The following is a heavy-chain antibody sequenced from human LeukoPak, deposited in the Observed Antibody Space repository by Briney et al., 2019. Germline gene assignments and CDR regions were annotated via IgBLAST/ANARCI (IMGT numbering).Heavy chain of an antibody. V-gene: IGHV3-23*01. CDR2: ITGNGVTT. J-gene: IGHJ4*02. D-gene: IGHD3-22*01. Sequence: GGSPRLSCAASGFTFSSYAMSWVRQAPGKGLTWVTGITGNGVTTYYADSVKGRFTISRDNSKNTLYLQMNSLRAEDTAVYYCARRDYSDSSDYFPLFDYWGQGTLVTVSS. CDR3: ARRDYSDSSDYFPLFDY. CDR1: GFTFSSYA.